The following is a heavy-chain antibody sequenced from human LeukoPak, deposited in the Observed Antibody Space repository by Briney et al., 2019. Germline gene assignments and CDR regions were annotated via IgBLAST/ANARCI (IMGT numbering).Heavy chain of an antibody. Sequence: SETLSLTCTVSGYSISSGYYWGWIRQPPGKGLEWIGSIYHSGSTYYNPSLKSRVTISVDTSKNQFSLKLSSVTAADTAVYYCARGESIPYYMDVWGKGTTVTVSS. V-gene: IGHV4-38-2*02. CDR2: IYHSGST. J-gene: IGHJ6*03. CDR3: ARGESIPYYMDV. D-gene: IGHD2-21*01. CDR1: GYSISSGYY.